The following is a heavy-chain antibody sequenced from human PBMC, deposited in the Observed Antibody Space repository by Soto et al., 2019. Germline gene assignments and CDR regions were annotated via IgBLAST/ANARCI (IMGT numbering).Heavy chain of an antibody. V-gene: IGHV4-59*08. CDR3: ARWWFGEFFDY. D-gene: IGHD3-10*01. Sequence: SETLSLTCTVSGGSISSYYWSWIRQPPGKGLEWIGYIYYSGSTNYNPSLKSRVTISVDTSKNQFSLKLSSVTAADTAVYYCARWWFGEFFDYWGQGTLVTVSS. J-gene: IGHJ4*02. CDR2: IYYSGST. CDR1: GGSISSYY.